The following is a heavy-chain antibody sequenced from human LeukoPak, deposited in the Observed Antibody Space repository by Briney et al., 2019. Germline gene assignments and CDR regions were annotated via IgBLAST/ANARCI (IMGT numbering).Heavy chain of an antibody. CDR3: ARVRRQDYYDRPAFNYHYMDV. J-gene: IGHJ6*03. CDR1: GGSISSGSYY. CDR2: MYTSGST. Sequence: SETLSLTCTVSGGSISSGSYYWSWIRQPAGQGLEYIGRMYTSGSTNYNPSLKSRVTISVDTSKNQFSLKLSSVTAADTAVYYCARVRRQDYYDRPAFNYHYMDVWGKGTTVTVSS. D-gene: IGHD3-22*01. V-gene: IGHV4-61*02.